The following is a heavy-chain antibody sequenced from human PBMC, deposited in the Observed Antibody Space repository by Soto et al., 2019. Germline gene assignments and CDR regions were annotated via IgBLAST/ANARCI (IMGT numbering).Heavy chain of an antibody. J-gene: IGHJ4*02. CDR3: ARGDSYYYDSSGRGGGY. D-gene: IGHD3-22*01. Sequence: QVQLVQSGAEVKKPGSSVKVSCKASGGTFSSYTISWVRQAPGQGLEWMGRIIPILGIANYAQKFQGRVTITADKSTSTAYMELSSLRSEDTAVYYCARGDSYYYDSSGRGGGYWGQGTLVTVSS. CDR2: IIPILGIA. V-gene: IGHV1-69*02. CDR1: GGTFSSYT.